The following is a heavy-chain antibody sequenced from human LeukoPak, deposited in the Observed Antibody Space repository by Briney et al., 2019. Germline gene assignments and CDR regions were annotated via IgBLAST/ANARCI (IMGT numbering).Heavy chain of an antibody. Sequence: SSETLSLTCTVSGGSISSYYWSWIRQPPGKGLEWIGYIYYSGSTNYNPSLKSRVTISVDTSKNQFSLKLSSVTAADTAVYYCATSGSDILTGYYPRHYYYYYGMDVWGQGTTVTVSS. CDR2: IYYSGST. J-gene: IGHJ6*02. V-gene: IGHV4-59*08. CDR3: ATSGSDILTGYYPRHYYYYYGMDV. CDR1: GGSISSYY. D-gene: IGHD3-9*01.